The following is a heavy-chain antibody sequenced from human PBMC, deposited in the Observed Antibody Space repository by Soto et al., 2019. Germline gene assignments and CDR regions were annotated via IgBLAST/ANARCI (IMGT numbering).Heavy chain of an antibody. CDR2: INAHSGGT. Sequence: ASVKVSCKASGFSFTGYYIHWLRQAPGQGLEWMGWINAHSGGTEYAQKFQGRVTLTRDTSIATAYLTLTSLTSDDTALYYCAKDLTRQLAYWLDPCGQGIQVTVSS. CDR1: GFSFTGYY. CDR3: AKDLTRQLAYWLDP. J-gene: IGHJ5*02. V-gene: IGHV1-2*02. D-gene: IGHD6-6*01.